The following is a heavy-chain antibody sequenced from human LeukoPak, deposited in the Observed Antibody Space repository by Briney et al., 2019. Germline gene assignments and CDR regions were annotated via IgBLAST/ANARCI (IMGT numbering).Heavy chain of an antibody. CDR3: AREQILRYFDRDGHFDL. CDR2: IYHSGTT. CDR1: GGSIRNYY. V-gene: IGHV4-59*01. Sequence: SETLSLTCTVSGGSIRNYYWSWIRQPPGKGLEWIGYIYHSGTTNYNPSLKSRVTISVDTSQDQFSLRLNSLTAADTAVYYCAREQILRYFDRDGHFDLWGRGTLVTVSS. J-gene: IGHJ2*01. D-gene: IGHD3-9*01.